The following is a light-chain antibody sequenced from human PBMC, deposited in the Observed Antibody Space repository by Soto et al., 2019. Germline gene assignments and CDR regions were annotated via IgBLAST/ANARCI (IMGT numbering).Light chain of an antibody. CDR3: QQYGSP. V-gene: IGKV3-20*01. CDR1: QSVSSY. Sequence: EIVLTQSPGTLSLSPGERATLSCRASQSVSSYLAWYQQNPGQAPRLLIYGASSRATGIPDRFSGSGSGTDFTLTISRLEPEDFAVYYCQQYGSPLGGGTKVDI. J-gene: IGKJ4*01. CDR2: GAS.